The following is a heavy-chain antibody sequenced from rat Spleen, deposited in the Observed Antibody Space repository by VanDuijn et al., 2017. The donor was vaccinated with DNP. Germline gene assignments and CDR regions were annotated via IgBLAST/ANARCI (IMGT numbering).Heavy chain of an antibody. J-gene: IGHJ4*01. D-gene: IGHD1-4*01. CDR1: GYSITSGYR. Sequence: EVQLQESGPGPVKPSQSLSLTCSVTGYSITSGYRWNWIRKLPGNKLEWMGYINSAGSTKYNPSLKSQISITRDTSKNQFFLQVNSVTTEDTATYYCARWPGYNPPYAMDAWGQGTSVTVSS. CDR3: ARWPGYNPPYAMDA. V-gene: IGHV3-3*01. CDR2: INSAGST.